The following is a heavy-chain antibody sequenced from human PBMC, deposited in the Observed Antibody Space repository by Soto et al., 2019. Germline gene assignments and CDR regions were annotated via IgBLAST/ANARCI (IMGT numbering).Heavy chain of an antibody. D-gene: IGHD3-16*01. Sequence: QVQLVQSGAEVKKPGASVKVSCKASGYTFTSYAMHWVRQAPGQRLEWMGWINAGNGNTKYSQKFQGRVTITRDTAASTAYMELSSLRSEDTAVYYCARGYGGPIGWFDPWGQGTLVTVSS. J-gene: IGHJ5*02. CDR2: INAGNGNT. CDR3: ARGYGGPIGWFDP. V-gene: IGHV1-3*01. CDR1: GYTFTSYA.